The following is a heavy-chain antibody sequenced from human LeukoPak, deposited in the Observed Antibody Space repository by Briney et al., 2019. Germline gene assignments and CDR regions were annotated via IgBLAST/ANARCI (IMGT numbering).Heavy chain of an antibody. CDR1: GFTFSSYA. J-gene: IGHJ6*02. CDR3: AKGAPCDV. Sequence: GGSLRLSCAASGFTFSSYAMSWVRQAPGKGLEWVSVIYSDGRTYYTDSVKGRFTISRDNSKNTLYLQMNSLRAEDTAVYYCAKGAPCDVWGQGTTVTVSS. CDR2: IYSDGRT. V-gene: IGHV3-23*03.